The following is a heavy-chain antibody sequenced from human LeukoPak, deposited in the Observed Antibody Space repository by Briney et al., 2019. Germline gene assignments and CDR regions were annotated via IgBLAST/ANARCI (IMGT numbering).Heavy chain of an antibody. CDR1: GFTFSSYS. V-gene: IGHV3-21*01. J-gene: IGHJ4*02. D-gene: IGHD2-15*01. CDR3: ARDHGGIVVVVAATFPDY. CDR2: ISSSSYI. Sequence: GGSLRLSCAAPGFTFSSYSMNWVRQAPGKGLEWVSSISSSSYIYKADSVKGQFTISRDNAKNSLYLQMNSLRAEDTAVYYCARDHGGIVVVVAATFPDYWGQGTLVTVSS.